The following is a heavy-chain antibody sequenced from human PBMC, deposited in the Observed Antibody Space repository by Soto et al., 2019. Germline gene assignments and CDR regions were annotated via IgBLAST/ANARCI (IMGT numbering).Heavy chain of an antibody. J-gene: IGHJ4*02. CDR1: GFTFSSYS. V-gene: IGHV3-48*01. CDR3: ARPERSCYQFFY. Sequence: EVQLVESGGGLVQPGGSLRLSCAASGFTFSSYSMNWVRQAPGKGLEWVSYISSSSSTIYYADSVKGRFTISRDNAKNTVYLQMHSLRAEDTAVYCCARPERSCYQFFYWGQGTLVNGFS. CDR2: ISSSSSTI. D-gene: IGHD5-12*01.